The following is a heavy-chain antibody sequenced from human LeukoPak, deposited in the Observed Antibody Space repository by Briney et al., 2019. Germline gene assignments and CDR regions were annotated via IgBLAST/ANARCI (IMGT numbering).Heavy chain of an antibody. Sequence: SETLSLTCAVYGGSFSGYYWSWIRQPPGKGLEWIGEINHSGSTNYNPSLESRVTISVDTSKNQFSLKLSSVTAADTAVYYCARETVAGTYYFDYWGQGTLVTVSS. V-gene: IGHV4-34*01. D-gene: IGHD6-19*01. CDR1: GGSFSGYY. CDR3: ARETVAGTYYFDY. CDR2: INHSGST. J-gene: IGHJ4*02.